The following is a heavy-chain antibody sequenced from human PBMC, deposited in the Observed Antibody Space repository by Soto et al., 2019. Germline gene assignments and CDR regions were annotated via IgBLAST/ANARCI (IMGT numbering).Heavy chain of an antibody. D-gene: IGHD6-19*01. V-gene: IGHV3-23*01. CDR3: AKDLETYSSGQFDY. CDR2: ISGSGSPT. Sequence: PGGSLRLSCAASGFSFSTSSMAWVRQPPGRGLEWVSAISGSGSPTYYADSVKGRFTISRDNSKNTLYLQMNSLRAEDTAVYYCAKDLETYSSGQFDYWGQGTLVTVSS. J-gene: IGHJ4*02. CDR1: GFSFSTSS.